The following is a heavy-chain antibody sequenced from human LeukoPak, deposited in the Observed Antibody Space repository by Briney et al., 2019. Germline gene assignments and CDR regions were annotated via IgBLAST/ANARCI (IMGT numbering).Heavy chain of an antibody. D-gene: IGHD3-22*01. V-gene: IGHV1-69*02. CDR3: ARPGDYYDYREFDY. CDR2: IIPIFGIA. CDR1: GYTFTGYY. J-gene: IGHJ4*02. Sequence: SVKVSCKASGYTFTGYYMHWVRQAPGQGLEWMGRIIPIFGIANYAQKFQGRVTITADKSTSTAYMELSSLRSEDTAVYYCARPGDYYDYREFDYWGQGTLVTVSS.